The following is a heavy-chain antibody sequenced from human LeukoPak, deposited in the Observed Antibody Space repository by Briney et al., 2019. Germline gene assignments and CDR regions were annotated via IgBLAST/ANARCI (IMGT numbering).Heavy chain of an antibody. CDR2: IYYSGST. V-gene: IGHV4-59*01. CDR3: ASYITMVRAFQH. Sequence: SETLSLTCTVSGGSISSYYWSWIRQPPGKGLGWIGYIYYSGSTNYNPSLKSRVTISVDTSKNQFSLKLSSVTAADTAVYYCASYITMVRAFQHWGQGTLVTVSS. CDR1: GGSISSYY. J-gene: IGHJ1*01. D-gene: IGHD3-10*01.